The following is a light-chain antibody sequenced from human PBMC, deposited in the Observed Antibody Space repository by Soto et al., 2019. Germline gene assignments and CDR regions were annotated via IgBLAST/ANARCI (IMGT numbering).Light chain of an antibody. CDR2: KTS. Sequence: DSQLSQSPSTLSASVGDRVTITCRASQSVGSVLAWYQQKPGKAPDLLICKTSNLESGVPSRFSGSGSGTEFTLTISSLPPDDFATYHCQYYNDYCWTFGQGTKVEIK. CDR3: QYYNDYCWT. J-gene: IGKJ1*01. V-gene: IGKV1-5*03. CDR1: QSVGSV.